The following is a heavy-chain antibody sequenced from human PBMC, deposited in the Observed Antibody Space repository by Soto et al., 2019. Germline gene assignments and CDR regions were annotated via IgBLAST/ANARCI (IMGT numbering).Heavy chain of an antibody. CDR1: GGVFRTFS. Sequence: QVRLVQSGAEVKKPGSSVKVSCKASGGVFRTFSIYWVRQAPGQGLEWRGSIIPIFGTPNYAPKFLGRVTISANESTSTDYMGETSLGSEDTAMYCCAGRQGGYLDSYYNLDLWAQGTTVTISS. CDR3: AGRQGGYLDSYYNLDL. CDR2: IIPIFGTP. D-gene: IGHD5-18*01. J-gene: IGHJ6*02. V-gene: IGHV1-69*18.